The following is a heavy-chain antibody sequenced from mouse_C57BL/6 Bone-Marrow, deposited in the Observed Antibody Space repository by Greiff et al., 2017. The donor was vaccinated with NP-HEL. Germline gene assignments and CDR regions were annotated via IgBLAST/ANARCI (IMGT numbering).Heavy chain of an antibody. Sequence: VKLQESGAELARPGASVKLSCKASGYTFTSYGISWVKQRTGQGLEWIGEIYPRSGNTYYNEKFKGKATLTADKSSSTAYMELRSLTSEDSAVYFCARRGTAQATNYYAMDYWGQGTSVTVSS. J-gene: IGHJ4*01. CDR2: IYPRSGNT. D-gene: IGHD3-2*02. CDR3: ARRGTAQATNYYAMDY. CDR1: GYTFTSYG. V-gene: IGHV1-81*01.